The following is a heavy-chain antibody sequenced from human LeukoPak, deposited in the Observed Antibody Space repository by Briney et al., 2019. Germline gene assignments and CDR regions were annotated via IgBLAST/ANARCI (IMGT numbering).Heavy chain of an antibody. Sequence: SSETLSLTCTVSGGSISSSSYYWGWIRQPPGKGLEWIGSIYYSGSTYYNPSLKSRVTISVDTSKNQFSLKLSSVTAADTAVYYCASLKRGYYGSGSYYTLDYWGQGTLVTVSS. D-gene: IGHD3-10*01. CDR1: GGSISSSSYY. CDR3: ASLKRGYYGSGSYYTLDY. V-gene: IGHV4-39*01. CDR2: IYYSGST. J-gene: IGHJ4*02.